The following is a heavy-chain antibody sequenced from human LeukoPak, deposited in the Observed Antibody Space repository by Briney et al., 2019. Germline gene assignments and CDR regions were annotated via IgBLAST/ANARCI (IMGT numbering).Heavy chain of an antibody. J-gene: IGHJ4*02. V-gene: IGHV4-34*01. CDR1: GGSFSGYY. Sequence: SETLSLTCAVYGGSFSGYYWSWIRQPPGKGLEWIGEINHSGSTNYNPSLKSRVTISVDTSKNQFSLKLSSVTAADTAVYYCARHGLVRTKGTSGYWGQGTLVTVSS. CDR2: INHSGST. CDR3: ARHGLVRTKGTSGY. D-gene: IGHD6-19*01.